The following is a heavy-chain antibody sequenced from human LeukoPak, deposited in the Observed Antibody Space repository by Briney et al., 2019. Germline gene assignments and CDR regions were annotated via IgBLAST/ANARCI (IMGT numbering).Heavy chain of an antibody. J-gene: IGHJ4*02. CDR1: GYTFTGYY. CDR3: ARDGYNWNEWFAY. Sequence: ASVKVSCKASGYTFTGYYMHWVRQAPGQGPEWMGWINPNSGGTNYAQKFQGRVTMTRDTSISTAYMELSRLRSDDTAVYYCARDGYNWNEWFAYWGQGTLVTVSS. CDR2: INPNSGGT. D-gene: IGHD1-1*01. V-gene: IGHV1-2*02.